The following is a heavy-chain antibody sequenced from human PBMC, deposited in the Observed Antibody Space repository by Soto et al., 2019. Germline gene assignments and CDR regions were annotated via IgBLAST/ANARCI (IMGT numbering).Heavy chain of an antibody. V-gene: IGHV1-18*04. J-gene: IGHJ4*02. CDR1: GYTFTSYG. Sequence: GASVKVSCKASGYTFTSYGSSWVRQAPGQGLEWMGWISAYNGNTNYAQKLQGRVTMTTDTSTSTAYMELRSLRSDDTAGYYCARDHQLNNRTGDYLFDYCGQGTRVRVCS. CDR3: ARDHQLNNRTGDYLFDY. CDR2: ISAYNGNT. D-gene: IGHD4-17*01.